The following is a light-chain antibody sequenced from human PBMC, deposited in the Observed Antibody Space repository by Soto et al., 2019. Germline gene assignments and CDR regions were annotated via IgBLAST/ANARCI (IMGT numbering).Light chain of an antibody. J-gene: IGLJ3*02. V-gene: IGLV2-23*02. CDR3: CSSVGSTNWV. Sequence: QSALTQPASVSGSPGQSIAISCTGTSSDVGGYNLVSWYQQHPGKAPTLMIYEVNKRPSGVSDRFSGSKSGNTASLTISGLQAEDEADYYCCSSVGSTNWVFGGGTKLTVL. CDR2: EVN. CDR1: SSDVGGYNL.